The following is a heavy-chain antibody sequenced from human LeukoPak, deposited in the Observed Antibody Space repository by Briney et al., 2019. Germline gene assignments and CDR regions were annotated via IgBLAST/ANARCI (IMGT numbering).Heavy chain of an antibody. Sequence: SETLSLTCTVSGGSISPYYWSWIRQVPGRGLEWIGYVYYSGSTTYNPSLRSRVTMSVDTSKNQFSLEVSSVTAADTAVYYCARGYYSRSIKMGSLWGQGTLLTVSS. D-gene: IGHD3-16*01. CDR3: ARGYYSRSIKMGSL. CDR1: GGSISPYY. CDR2: VYYSGST. V-gene: IGHV4-59*01. J-gene: IGHJ4*02.